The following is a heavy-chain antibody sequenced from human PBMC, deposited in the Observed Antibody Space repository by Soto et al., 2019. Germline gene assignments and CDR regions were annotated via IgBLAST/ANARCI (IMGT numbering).Heavy chain of an antibody. CDR1: GFSLSDADVG. CDR3: ARIRGYCSGGSCYFYYFAMDV. D-gene: IGHD2-15*01. CDR2: ILSNDEE. V-gene: IGHV2-26*01. Sequence: QVTLKESGPVLVKPTETLTLTCTASGFSLSDADVGVAWIRQPPGKALEWLAHILSNDEEVFSSSLRTRLTISKDTSRSQVVLTMSNMEPVDTATYYCARIRGYCSGGSCYFYYFAMDVWGQGTTVTVS. J-gene: IGHJ6*02.